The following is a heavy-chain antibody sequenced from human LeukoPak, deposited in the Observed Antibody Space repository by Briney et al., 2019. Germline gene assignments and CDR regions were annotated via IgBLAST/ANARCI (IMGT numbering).Heavy chain of an antibody. Sequence: PSETLSLTCTVSGGSISSSSYHWGWIRQPPGKGLEWIGSIYYSGSTYYNPSLKSRVTISVDTSKNQFSLKLSSVTAADTAVYYCAREFGVHWFDPWGQGTLVTVSS. CDR2: IYYSGST. V-gene: IGHV4-39*02. J-gene: IGHJ5*02. CDR1: GGSISSSSYH. CDR3: AREFGVHWFDP. D-gene: IGHD3-10*01.